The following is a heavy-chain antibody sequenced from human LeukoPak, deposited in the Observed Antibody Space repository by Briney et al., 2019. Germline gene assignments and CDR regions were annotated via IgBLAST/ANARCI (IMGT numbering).Heavy chain of an antibody. V-gene: IGHV3-30-3*01. CDR3: AGGTIFEN. D-gene: IGHD2-15*01. Sequence: GRSLRLSCAASGFTFSSYAMHWVRQAPGKGLEWVAVISYDGSNKYYADSVKGRFTISRDNSKNTLYLQMNSLRAEDTAVYYCAGGTIFENWGQGTLVTVSS. CDR1: GFTFSSYA. CDR2: ISYDGSNK. J-gene: IGHJ4*02.